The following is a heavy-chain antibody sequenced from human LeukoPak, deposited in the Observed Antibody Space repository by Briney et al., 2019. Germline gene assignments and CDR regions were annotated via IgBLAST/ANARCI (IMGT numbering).Heavy chain of an antibody. CDR3: AKDSSYDSSGSDY. D-gene: IGHD3-22*01. CDR2: ISYDGSNK. Sequence: GGSLRLSCAASGFTFSSYGMHWVRQAPGKGLEWVAVISYDGSNKYYADSVKGRSTISRDNSKNTLYLQMNSLRAEDTAVYYCAKDSSYDSSGSDYWGQGTLVTVSS. V-gene: IGHV3-30*18. CDR1: GFTFSSYG. J-gene: IGHJ4*02.